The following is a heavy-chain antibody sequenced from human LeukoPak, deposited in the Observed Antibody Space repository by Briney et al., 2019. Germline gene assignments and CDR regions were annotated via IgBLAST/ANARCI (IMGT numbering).Heavy chain of an antibody. CDR3: ARAVEQWLVTGGFDY. D-gene: IGHD6-19*01. CDR1: GFTFSSYG. Sequence: GGSLRLSCAASGFTFSSYGMHWVRQAPGKGLEWVAVISYDGSNKYYADSVKDRFTISRDNAKNSLYLQMNSLRAEDTAVYYCARAVEQWLVTGGFDYWGQGTLVTVSS. V-gene: IGHV3-30*03. CDR2: ISYDGSNK. J-gene: IGHJ4*02.